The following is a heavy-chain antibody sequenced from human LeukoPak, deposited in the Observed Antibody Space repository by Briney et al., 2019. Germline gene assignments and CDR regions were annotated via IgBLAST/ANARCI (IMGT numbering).Heavy chain of an antibody. CDR2: IYYSGST. V-gene: IGHV4-39*07. Sequence: PSETLSLTCTVSGGSISSSSYYWGWIRQPPGKGLEWIGSIYYSGSTYYNPSLKSRVTISVDTSKNQFSLKLSSVTAADTAMYYCARDSSRGEDYTDVWGKGTTVTVSS. CDR1: GGSISSSSYY. D-gene: IGHD2-2*01. CDR3: ARDSSRGEDYTDV. J-gene: IGHJ6*03.